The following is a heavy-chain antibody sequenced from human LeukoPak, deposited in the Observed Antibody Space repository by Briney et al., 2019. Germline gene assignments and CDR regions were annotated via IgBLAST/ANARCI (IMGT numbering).Heavy chain of an antibody. CDR3: SRGPYCSGGSCYPDPDAFDI. CDR2: IRCKSYSGTT. CDR1: GFTFGEYA. V-gene: IGHV3-49*04. D-gene: IGHD2-15*01. Sequence: GGSLRLSCTASGFTFGEYAMAWGRQAPGKGLEWVGFIRCKSYSGTTEYAASVKGRFTISRDDSKSIAYLQMNSLKTEDTAVYYCSRGPYCSGGSCYPDPDAFDIWGQGKVVTFSS. J-gene: IGHJ3*02.